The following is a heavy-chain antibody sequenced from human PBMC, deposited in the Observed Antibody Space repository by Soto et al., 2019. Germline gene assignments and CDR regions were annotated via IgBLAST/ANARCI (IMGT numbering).Heavy chain of an antibody. CDR1: GFTFRNAW. Sequence: DVQLVESGGGFLEPGGSLRLSCAASGFTFRNAWMSWVRQAPGKGLEWVGRIKSKADGGTADYAAPVNGRFSISRDDSKNTLYLQMRSLKTEDTAIYFCVTEALHNRYCVSTGCPHFWYFDLWGRGTLVTVSS. J-gene: IGHJ2*01. CDR2: IKSKADGGTA. D-gene: IGHD2-2*01. CDR3: VTEALHNRYCVSTGCPHFWYFDL. V-gene: IGHV3-15*01.